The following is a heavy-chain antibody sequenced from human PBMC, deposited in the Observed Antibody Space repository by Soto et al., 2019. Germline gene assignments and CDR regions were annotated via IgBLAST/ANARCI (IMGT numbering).Heavy chain of an antibody. Sequence: EVQLLESGGGLVQPGGSLRLSCAASGLTFSNYGMTWVRQAPGKGLEWVSAISGSGDTYNVDSLKGRFSISRDNSKSTLFLQMNSLRAEDTAVYYCATYGGDSGGFEYFKHWARAPWSPSPQ. J-gene: IGHJ1*01. CDR2: ISGSGDT. CDR1: GLTFSNYG. V-gene: IGHV3-23*01. CDR3: ATYGGDSGGFEYFKH. D-gene: IGHD2-21*02.